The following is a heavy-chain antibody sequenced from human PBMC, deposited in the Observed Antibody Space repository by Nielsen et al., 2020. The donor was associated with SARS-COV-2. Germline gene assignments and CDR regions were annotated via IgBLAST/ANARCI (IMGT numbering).Heavy chain of an antibody. D-gene: IGHD4-11*01. CDR2: IYYSGST. Sequence: SETLSLTCTVSGGSISSYYWSWIRQPPGKGLEWIGYIYYSGSTNYNPSLKSRVTISVDTSKNQFSLKLSSVTAADTAVYYCARAWMSNEGYYYYGMDVWGQGTTVTVSS. CDR3: ARAWMSNEGYYYYGMDV. J-gene: IGHJ6*02. V-gene: IGHV4-59*01. CDR1: GGSISSYY.